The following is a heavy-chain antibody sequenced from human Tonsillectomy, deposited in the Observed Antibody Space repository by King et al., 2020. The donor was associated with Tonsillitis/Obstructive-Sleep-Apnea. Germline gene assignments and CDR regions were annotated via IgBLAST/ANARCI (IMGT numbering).Heavy chain of an antibody. D-gene: IGHD1-26*01. CDR1: GGSISSDSYY. CDR2: TFFVGTP. CDR3: ARRVSGSYFIDY. J-gene: IGHJ4*02. V-gene: IGHV4-39*02. Sequence: QLQESGPGLVKPSETLSLTCTVSGGSISSDSYYWGWIRQPPGKGLGGFGGTFFVGTPYYNPTLKSRVTISVDTSKNHFSLKMRSVTAADTAVYYCARRVSGSYFIDYWGQGTLVTVSS.